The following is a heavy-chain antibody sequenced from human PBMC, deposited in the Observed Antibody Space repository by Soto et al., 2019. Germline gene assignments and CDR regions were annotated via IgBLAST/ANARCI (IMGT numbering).Heavy chain of an antibody. CDR3: ARARRDGYERYWYFDL. CDR2: IYYSGST. Sequence: QVQLQESGPGLVKPSETLSLTCTVSGGSVSSGSYYWSWIRQPPGKGLEWIGYIYYSGSTNYNPSLKSRVTISVDTSKNQFSLKLSSVTAADTAVYYCARARRDGYERYWYFDLWGRGTLVTVSS. J-gene: IGHJ2*01. CDR1: GGSVSSGSYY. D-gene: IGHD5-12*01. V-gene: IGHV4-61*01.